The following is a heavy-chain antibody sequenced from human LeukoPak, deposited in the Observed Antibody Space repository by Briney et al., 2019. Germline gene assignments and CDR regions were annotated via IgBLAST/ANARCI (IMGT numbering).Heavy chain of an antibody. Sequence: PGGSLRLSCTASGFTFSRYWMSWVRQARGQGLEWVANIKEDGSEKYYVDSVNGRFTVYRNNANNSLYLQMNRLRAEDTAVYYCARQSTSWHTFDYWGQGTLVAVSS. CDR2: IKEDGSEK. V-gene: IGHV3-7*01. J-gene: IGHJ4*02. CDR1: GFTFSRYW. D-gene: IGHD6-13*01. CDR3: ARQSTSWHTFDY.